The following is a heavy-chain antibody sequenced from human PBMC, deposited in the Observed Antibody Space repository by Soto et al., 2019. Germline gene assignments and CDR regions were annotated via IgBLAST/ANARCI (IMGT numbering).Heavy chain of an antibody. CDR3: AREGPVVPAVIGYYYGMDV. CDR2: IYYSGST. CDR1: GGSISSYY. J-gene: IGHJ6*02. Sequence: PSETLSLTCTVSGGSISSYYWSWIRQPPGKGLEWIGYIYYSGSTNYNPSLKSRVTISVDTSKNQFSLKLSSVTAADTAVYYCAREGPVVPAVIGYYYGMDVWGQGTTVTASS. V-gene: IGHV4-59*01. D-gene: IGHD2-2*01.